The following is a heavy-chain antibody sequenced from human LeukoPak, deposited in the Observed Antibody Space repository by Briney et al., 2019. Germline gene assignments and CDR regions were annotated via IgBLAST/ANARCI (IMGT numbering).Heavy chain of an antibody. Sequence: GGSLRLSCAASGFTVSTNYMSWVRQAPGKGLEWVSVIYSGGSTYHADSVKGRFTISRDNYKNTLYLQMNSLRDEDTAVYYCARIVGGGAFDIWGQGTMVTVSS. CDR2: IYSGGST. CDR1: GFTVSTNY. CDR3: ARIVGGGAFDI. V-gene: IGHV3-66*01. J-gene: IGHJ3*02. D-gene: IGHD1-26*01.